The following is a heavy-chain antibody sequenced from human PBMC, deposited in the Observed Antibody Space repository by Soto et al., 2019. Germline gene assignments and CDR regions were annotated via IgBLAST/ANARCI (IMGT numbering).Heavy chain of an antibody. V-gene: IGHV4-4*02. J-gene: IGHJ6*02. CDR3: ARWGPCSGGSCYSDRGYYYYGMDV. Sequence: PSETLSLTCTVSGGSMNSSNWWSWVRQPPGKGLEWIGEFYHSGSTNYNPSLKSRVTISVDKSKNQFSLKLSSVTAADTAVYYCARWGPCSGGSCYSDRGYYYYGMDVWGQGTTVTVSS. CDR2: FYHSGST. D-gene: IGHD2-15*01. CDR1: GGSMNSSNW.